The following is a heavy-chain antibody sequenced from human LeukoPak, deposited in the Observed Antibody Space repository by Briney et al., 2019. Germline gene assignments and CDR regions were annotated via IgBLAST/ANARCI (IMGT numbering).Heavy chain of an antibody. Sequence: GGSLSLSCAASGFTFSNYWMSWVRQAPGKGLEWVANIKQDGSGKYYMDSVKGRFTISRDSAKNSLYLQMNSLRVEDTAVYYCARIGSRDGYTVDYWGQGTLVTVSS. CDR2: IKQDGSGK. V-gene: IGHV3-7*01. J-gene: IGHJ4*02. CDR1: GFTFSNYW. CDR3: ARIGSRDGYTVDY. D-gene: IGHD5-24*01.